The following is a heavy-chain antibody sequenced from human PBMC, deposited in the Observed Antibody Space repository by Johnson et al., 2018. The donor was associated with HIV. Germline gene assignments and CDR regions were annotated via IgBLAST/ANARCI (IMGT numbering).Heavy chain of an antibody. D-gene: IGHD3-16*02. CDR2: ISYDGSNK. V-gene: IGHV3-30*03. CDR3: ARASYVWGSYRYTGVCGAFDI. J-gene: IGHJ3*02. Sequence: QVQLVESGGGLVKPGGSLRLSCAASGFTFSNAWMSWVRQAPGKGLEWVAFISYDGSNKYYADSVKGRFTISRANSKNTLYLQMNSLRAEDTALYYCARASYVWGSYRYTGVCGAFDIWGQGTMVTVSS. CDR1: GFTFSNAW.